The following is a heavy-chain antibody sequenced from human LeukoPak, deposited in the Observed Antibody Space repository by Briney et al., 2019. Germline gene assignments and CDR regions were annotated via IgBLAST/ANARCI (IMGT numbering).Heavy chain of an antibody. Sequence: SVKVSCKASGGTFSSSAISWVRQAPGQGLEWLGGIIPIFGSSNYAQNFQDRVTITADESTSTAYMELSSLRSDDTAVYYCARIALNYYDSSGPDYWGQGTLVTVSS. CDR2: IIPIFGSS. V-gene: IGHV1-69*13. J-gene: IGHJ4*02. CDR1: GGTFSSSA. D-gene: IGHD3-22*01. CDR3: ARIALNYYDSSGPDY.